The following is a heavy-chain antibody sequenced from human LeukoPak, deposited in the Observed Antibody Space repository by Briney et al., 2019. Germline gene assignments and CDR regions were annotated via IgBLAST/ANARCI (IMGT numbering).Heavy chain of an antibody. CDR2: ISYDGSNK. Sequence: GGSLRLSCAASGFTFSSYGIHWVRQAPGKGLECVALISYDGSNKYYVDSVKGRFTISRDNSKNTVFLQMNSLRAEDTAVYYCAKGAAAQGSFDYWGQGTLVTVSS. J-gene: IGHJ4*02. CDR1: GFTFSSYG. D-gene: IGHD2-2*01. V-gene: IGHV3-30*18. CDR3: AKGAAAQGSFDY.